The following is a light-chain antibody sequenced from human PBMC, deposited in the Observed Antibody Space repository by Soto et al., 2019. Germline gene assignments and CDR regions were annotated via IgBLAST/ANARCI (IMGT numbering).Light chain of an antibody. Sequence: MVLTQSPATLSLSPLKGATLGVMASQNISSYLIWYQQKPGQAPRLLIYDVSNRATGIPARFSGSGSGTDFSLTISSLEPEDFAVYYCQQRSHWPRTFGQGTKVDIK. CDR1: QNISSY. CDR3: QQRSHWPRT. CDR2: DVS. J-gene: IGKJ1*01. V-gene: IGKV3-11*01.